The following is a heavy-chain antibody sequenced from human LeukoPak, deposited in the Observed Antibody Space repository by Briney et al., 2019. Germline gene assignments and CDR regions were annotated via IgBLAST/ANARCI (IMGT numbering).Heavy chain of an antibody. D-gene: IGHD5-24*01. J-gene: IGHJ4*02. CDR1: GFTFSSYA. CDR3: AKDPIEMAAISYFDY. Sequence: GGSLRLSCAASGFTFSSYAMSWVRQAPGKGLEWVSSISGSGHSTYYADSVKGRFTISRDNFKNTLYLQMNSLRAEDTAVYYCAKDPIEMAAISYFDYWGQGTLVTVSS. CDR2: ISGSGHST. V-gene: IGHV3-23*01.